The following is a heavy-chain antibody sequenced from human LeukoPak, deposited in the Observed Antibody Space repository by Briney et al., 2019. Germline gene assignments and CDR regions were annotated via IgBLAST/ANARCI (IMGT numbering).Heavy chain of an antibody. CDR3: AKIKGRFTHSSGRDAFDI. Sequence: GASVKVSCKASGFTFTNSAIQWVRQAPGNPLEWIGWIVLGSDYSIYAQNFQERVTITRDMSTSTAYMELISLRTEDTAVYYCAKIKGRFTHSSGRDAFDIWGQGTMVTVSS. V-gene: IGHV1-58*02. J-gene: IGHJ3*02. CDR1: GFTFTNSA. CDR2: IVLGSDYS. D-gene: IGHD6-19*01.